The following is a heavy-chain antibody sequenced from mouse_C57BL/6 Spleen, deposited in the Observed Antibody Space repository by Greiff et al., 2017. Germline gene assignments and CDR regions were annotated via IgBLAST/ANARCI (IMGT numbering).Heavy chain of an antibody. J-gene: IGHJ1*03. V-gene: IGHV1-82*01. CDR2: IYPGDGDT. Sequence: VQLQQSGPELVKPGASVKISCKASGYAFSSSWMNWVKQRPGKGLEWIGRIYPGDGDTNYNGKFKGKATLTADKSSSTAYMQLSSLTSEDSAVYFCARSYYGSSYDFDVWGTGTTVTVSS. D-gene: IGHD1-1*01. CDR3: ARSYYGSSYDFDV. CDR1: GYAFSSSW.